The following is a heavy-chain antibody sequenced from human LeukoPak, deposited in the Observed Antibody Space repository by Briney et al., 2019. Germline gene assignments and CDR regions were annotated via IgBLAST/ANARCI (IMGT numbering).Heavy chain of an antibody. Sequence: PSETLSLTCTVSGGSMSPYFWSWVRPPPGKGLEWIGYVYTNDGSTKYNPSLKSRVTMSVDTSKNQISLKLSSVTAADTAIYYCARRQTYFDYWGQGTVVSVSS. V-gene: IGHV4-4*09. J-gene: IGHJ4*02. CDR1: GGSMSPYF. CDR2: VYTNDGST. CDR3: ARRQTYFDY.